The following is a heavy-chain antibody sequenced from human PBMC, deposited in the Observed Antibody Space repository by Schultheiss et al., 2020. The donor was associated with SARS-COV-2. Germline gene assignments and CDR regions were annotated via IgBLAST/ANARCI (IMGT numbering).Heavy chain of an antibody. CDR2: IRSKAYGGTT. Sequence: GGSLILSCTASGFTFGDYAMSWFRQAPGKGLEWVGFIRSKAYGGTTEYAASVKGRFTISRDDSKSIAYLQMNSLKTEDTAVYYCTRARRAPYYYDSSGYYPFDYWGQGTLVTVSS. D-gene: IGHD3-22*01. CDR1: GFTFGDYA. J-gene: IGHJ4*02. CDR3: TRARRAPYYYDSSGYYPFDY. V-gene: IGHV3-49*03.